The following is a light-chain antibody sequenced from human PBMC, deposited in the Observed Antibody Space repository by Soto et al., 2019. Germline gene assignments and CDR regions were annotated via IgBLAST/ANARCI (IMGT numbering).Light chain of an antibody. V-gene: IGKV1-8*01. CDR3: QQYNSYGT. Sequence: AIRMTQSPSSFSASTGDRVTITCRASQGISSYLAWYQQKPGKAPKLLIYDASSLESGVPSRFSGSGSGTEFTLTISSLQPDDFATYYCQQYNSYGTFGQGTKVDIK. CDR1: QGISSY. J-gene: IGKJ1*01. CDR2: DAS.